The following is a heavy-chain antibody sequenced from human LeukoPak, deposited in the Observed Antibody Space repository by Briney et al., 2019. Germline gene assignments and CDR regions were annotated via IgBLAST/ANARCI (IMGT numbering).Heavy chain of an antibody. CDR3: ARMYSSSSFFDY. D-gene: IGHD6-6*01. Sequence: PSETLSLTCTVSGDSITGYYYNWIRQPPGKGLEWIAYIHSSGITKYNPSIKSRVSISVDTSNSHSSLKLTSVTAADTAVYFCARMYSSSSFFDYWGQGILVTVSS. V-gene: IGHV4-59*08. J-gene: IGHJ4*02. CDR1: GDSITGYY. CDR2: IHSSGIT.